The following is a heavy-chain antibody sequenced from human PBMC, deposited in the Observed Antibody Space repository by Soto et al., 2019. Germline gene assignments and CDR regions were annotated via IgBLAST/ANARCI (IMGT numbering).Heavy chain of an antibody. D-gene: IGHD1-1*01. CDR2: IYYSGST. CDR1: GGSISSSSYY. J-gene: IGHJ4*02. V-gene: IGHV4-39*01. CDR3: ASWYNWNDVY. Sequence: QLQLQESGPGLGKPSETLSLTCTVSGGSISSSSYYWGWIRQPPGKGLEWIGSIYYSGSTYYNPSPRRRVTRAVDTSETQFSLKLSSVTAADTAVYYWASWYNWNDVYWGQGTLVTVSS.